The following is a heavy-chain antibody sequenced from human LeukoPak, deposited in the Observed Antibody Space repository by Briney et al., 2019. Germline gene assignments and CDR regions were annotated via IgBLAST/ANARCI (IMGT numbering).Heavy chain of an antibody. V-gene: IGHV3-74*01. Sequence: GGSLRLSCSASGFTFSAYWMYWVRQAPGKGLEWVSRVKTDGSSTNYAYSVQGRFTISRDNAKNTLYLQMNSLRVEDTAFYYCASCVGSNLRDYWGQGTLVTVSS. CDR1: GFTFSAYW. D-gene: IGHD1-26*01. CDR2: VKTDGSST. CDR3: ASCVGSNLRDY. J-gene: IGHJ4*02.